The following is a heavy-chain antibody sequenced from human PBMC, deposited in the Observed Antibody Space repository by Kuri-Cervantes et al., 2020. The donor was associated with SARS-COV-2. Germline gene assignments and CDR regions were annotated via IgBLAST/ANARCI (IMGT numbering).Heavy chain of an antibody. V-gene: IGHV1-2*02. CDR3: ARGDTMIVVADAFDI. J-gene: IGHJ3*02. D-gene: IGHD3-22*01. Sequence: ASVKVSCKVSGYTLTELSMHWVRQAPGKGLEWMGWINPNSGGTNYAQKFQGRVTMTRDTPISTAYMELSRLRSDDTAVYYCARGDTMIVVADAFDIWGQGTMVTVSS. CDR2: INPNSGGT. CDR1: GYTLTELS.